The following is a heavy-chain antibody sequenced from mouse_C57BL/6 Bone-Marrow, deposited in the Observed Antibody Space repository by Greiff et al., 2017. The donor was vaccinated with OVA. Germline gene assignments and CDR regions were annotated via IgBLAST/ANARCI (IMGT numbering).Heavy chain of an antibody. V-gene: IGHV1-55*01. Sequence: VQLQQSGAELVKPGASVKMSCKASSYTFTSYWITWVKQRPGQGLEWIGDIYPGSGSTNYNEKFKSKATLTVDTSSSTAYMQLSSLTSEDSAVYYCALYYYGSSYGYFDVWGTGTTVTVSS. CDR2: IYPGSGST. D-gene: IGHD1-1*01. CDR1: SYTFTSYW. CDR3: ALYYYGSSYGYFDV. J-gene: IGHJ1*03.